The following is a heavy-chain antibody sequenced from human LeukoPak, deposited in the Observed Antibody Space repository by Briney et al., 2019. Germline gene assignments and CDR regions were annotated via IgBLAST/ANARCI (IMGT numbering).Heavy chain of an antibody. D-gene: IGHD6-13*01. CDR2: ISSSSSYI. CDR1: GFTFSSYS. CDR3: ARGDSSSWYYHYYYYMDV. J-gene: IGHJ6*03. V-gene: IGHV3-21*01. Sequence: PGGSLRLSCAASGFTFSSYSMNWVRQAPGKGLEWVSSISSSSSYIYYADSVKGRFTTSRDNAKNSLYLQMNSLRAEDTAVYYCARGDSSSWYYHYYYYMDVWGKGTTVTVSS.